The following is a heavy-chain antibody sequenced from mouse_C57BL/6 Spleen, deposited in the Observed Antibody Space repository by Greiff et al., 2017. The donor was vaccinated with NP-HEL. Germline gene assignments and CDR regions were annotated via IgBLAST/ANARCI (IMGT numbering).Heavy chain of an antibody. D-gene: IGHD2-3*01. CDR3: ARRDCYP. V-gene: IGHV1-55*01. J-gene: IGHJ3*01. CDR1: GYTFTSYW. CDR2: IYPGSGST. Sequence: QVQLQQPGAELVKPGASVKMSCKASGYTFTSYWITWVKQRPGQGLEWIGDIYPGSGSTNYNEKFKSKATLTVDTSSSTASMQLSSLTSEDAAVYYCARRDCYPWGKGTLVTVSA.